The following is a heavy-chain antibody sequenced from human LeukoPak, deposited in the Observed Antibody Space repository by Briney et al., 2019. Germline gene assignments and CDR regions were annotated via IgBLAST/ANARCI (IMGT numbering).Heavy chain of an antibody. D-gene: IGHD2-2*01. CDR2: ISGSGGST. CDR3: AKGATQYCSSTSCFNWFDP. CDR1: GFTFSSYA. V-gene: IGHV3-23*01. Sequence: GGSLRLSCAASGFTFSSYAMSWVRQAPGKGLEWVSAISGSGGSTYYADSVKGRFTISRDNSKNTLYLQMNSLRAEDTAVYYCAKGATQYCSSTSCFNWFDPWGQGTLVTVSS. J-gene: IGHJ5*02.